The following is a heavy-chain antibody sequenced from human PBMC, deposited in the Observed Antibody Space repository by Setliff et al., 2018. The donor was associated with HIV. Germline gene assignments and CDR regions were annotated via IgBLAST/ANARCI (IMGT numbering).Heavy chain of an antibody. CDR1: GGSISNFY. CDR3: ARVRLTMIMMVDYFDQ. D-gene: IGHD3-22*01. CDR2: IYSTGDT. V-gene: IGHV4-4*07. J-gene: IGHJ4*02. Sequence: PSETLSLTCSVSGGSISNFYWRWIRQPPGKGLEWVGHIYSTGDTNYNPSLKSRVTLSADTSKNQLSLSLTSVTAADTAVYYCARVRLTMIMMVDYFDQWGQGTLVTVSS.